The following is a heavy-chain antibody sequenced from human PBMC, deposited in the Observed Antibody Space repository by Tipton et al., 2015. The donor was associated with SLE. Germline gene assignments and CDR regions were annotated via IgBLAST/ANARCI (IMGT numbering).Heavy chain of an antibody. CDR2: IYYSGST. D-gene: IGHD3-3*01. V-gene: IGHV4-59*01. Sequence: TLSLTCAVYGGSLSGYYWSWIRQPPGKGLEWIGYIYYSGSTNYNPSLKSRVTISVDTSKNQFSLKLSSVTAADTAVYYCARVVGYDFWSGYYDWGQGTLVTVSS. CDR1: GGSLSGYY. CDR3: ARVVGYDFWSGYYD. J-gene: IGHJ4*02.